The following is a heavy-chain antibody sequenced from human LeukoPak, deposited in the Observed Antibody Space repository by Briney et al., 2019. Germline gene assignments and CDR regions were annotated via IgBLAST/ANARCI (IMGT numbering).Heavy chain of an antibody. V-gene: IGHV3-74*01. Sequence: QPGGSLRLSCAASGFTFSSYWMHWVRQAPGKGLVWVSRINSDGSSTSYADSVKGRLTISRDNAKNTLYLQMNSLRAEDTAVYYCARAVYRLGRPADHMGYWGQGTLVTVSS. D-gene: IGHD1-14*01. J-gene: IGHJ4*02. CDR2: INSDGSST. CDR1: GFTFSSYW. CDR3: ARAVYRLGRPADHMGY.